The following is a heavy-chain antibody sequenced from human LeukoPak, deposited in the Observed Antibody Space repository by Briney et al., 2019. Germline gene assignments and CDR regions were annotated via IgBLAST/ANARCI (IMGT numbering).Heavy chain of an antibody. CDR2: ISAYNGNT. Sequence: ASVKVSCKASGYTFTSYGISWVRQAPGQGLEWMGWISAYNGNTNYAQKLQGRVTITTDTSTSTAYMELRSLRSDNTAVYYCAREGEQWLRNYYYYGMDVWGQGTTVTVSS. CDR3: AREGEQWLRNYYYYGMDV. D-gene: IGHD6-19*01. CDR1: GYTFTSYG. J-gene: IGHJ6*02. V-gene: IGHV1-18*01.